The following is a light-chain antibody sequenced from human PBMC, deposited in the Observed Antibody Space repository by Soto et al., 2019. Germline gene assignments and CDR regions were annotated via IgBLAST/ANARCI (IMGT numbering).Light chain of an antibody. J-gene: IGKJ4*01. CDR2: DGS. V-gene: IGKV3D-20*01. CDR3: QQYDNSAPLS. CDR1: QSVRSSY. Sequence: EIVLTQSPATLSLSPGDRATLSCGASQSVRSSYVAWYQQKAGLAPRLLIYDGSSRASGIPDRFSGSGSGTAFTLTIGRLEPEDFALYYCQQYDNSAPLSFGGGTKVEMK.